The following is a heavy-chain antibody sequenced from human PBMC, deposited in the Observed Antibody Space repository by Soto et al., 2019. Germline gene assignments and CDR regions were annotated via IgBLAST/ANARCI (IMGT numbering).Heavy chain of an antibody. V-gene: IGHV3-23*01. CDR1: GFTFSSYD. Sequence: EVQLLESGGGLVQPGGSLRLSCAASGFTFSSYDMSWVRQAPGKGLEWVSAISGSGGSTYYADSVKGRFTISRDNSKNTLYLQMNSLRAEDTAVYYCAKLGWIGAVAERDFDYWGQGTLVTVSS. D-gene: IGHD6-19*01. CDR3: AKLGWIGAVAERDFDY. J-gene: IGHJ4*02. CDR2: ISGSGGST.